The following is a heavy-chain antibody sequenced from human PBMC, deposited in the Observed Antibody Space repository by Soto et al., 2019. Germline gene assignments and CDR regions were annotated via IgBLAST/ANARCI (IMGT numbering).Heavy chain of an antibody. CDR2: ISSSSSYI. D-gene: IGHD2-8*01. J-gene: IGHJ4*02. V-gene: IGHV3-21*04. CDR3: ASGTNGACFVY. CDR1: GFTFSSYS. Sequence: GGSLRLSCAASGFTFSSYSMNWVRQAPGKGLEWVSSISSSSSYIYYADSVKGRFTISRDNAKNSLYLQMNSLRAEDTAVYYCASGTNGACFVYWGQGILVTVSS.